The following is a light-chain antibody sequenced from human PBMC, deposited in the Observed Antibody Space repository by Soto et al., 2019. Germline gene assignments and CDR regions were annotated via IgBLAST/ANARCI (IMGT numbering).Light chain of an antibody. J-gene: IGKJ4*01. V-gene: IGKV1-12*01. CDR1: QGISSL. Sequence: DIQMTQSPSSVSASVGDRVTITCRASQGISSLLAWYQQKPGKAPNLLIHTASSLQSGVPSRFSGSGSGTDFTLTISSLQAEDFATYYCQQANRFPRTFGGGTKVEIK. CDR2: TAS. CDR3: QQANRFPRT.